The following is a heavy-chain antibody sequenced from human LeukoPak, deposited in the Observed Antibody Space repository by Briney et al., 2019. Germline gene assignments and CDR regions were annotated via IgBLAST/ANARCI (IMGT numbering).Heavy chain of an antibody. CDR1: GGTFSNYT. J-gene: IGHJ6*02. CDR3: ARVGSPSPDWGSYNYGMDV. Sequence: SVKVSCKASGGTFSNYTINWVRQAPGQGLEWMGRIIPMLGMANYAQKFQGRVTITADKSTSTAYMDLGSLRSEDTAMYYCARVGSPSPDWGSYNYGMDVWGQGTTVTVSS. D-gene: IGHD2-2*01. CDR2: IIPMLGMA. V-gene: IGHV1-69*02.